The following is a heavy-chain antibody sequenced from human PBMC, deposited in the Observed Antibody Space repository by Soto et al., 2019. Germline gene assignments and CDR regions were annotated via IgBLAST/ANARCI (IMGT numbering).Heavy chain of an antibody. CDR1: GVTVSGHDLY. CDR2: VYHTGTT. Sequence: SETLSLTYVVDGVTVSGHDLYTRWSRSLPGKGLEWIANVYHTGTTYYNPSLKSRVSMSVDTSQNQFSLILASVTAADTAVYYCARALVTDYNSRDYHYYCAMDVWGQGTSVS. D-gene: IGHD3-22*01. J-gene: IGHJ6*02. CDR3: ARALVTDYNSRDYHYYCAMDV. V-gene: IGHV4-31*02.